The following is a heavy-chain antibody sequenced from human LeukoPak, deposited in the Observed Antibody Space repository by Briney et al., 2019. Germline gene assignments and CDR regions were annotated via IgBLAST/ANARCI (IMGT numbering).Heavy chain of an antibody. CDR3: ARDDIVATISLVPYGMDV. J-gene: IGHJ6*04. CDR1: GFTFSSYE. V-gene: IGHV3-48*03. D-gene: IGHD5-12*01. CDR2: ISSSGSTI. Sequence: GGSLRLSCAASGFTFSSYEMNWVRQAPGKGLEWVSYISSSGSTIYYADSVKGRFTISRDNAKNSLYLQMNSLRAEDTAVYYCARDDIVATISLVPYGMDVWGKGTTVTVSS.